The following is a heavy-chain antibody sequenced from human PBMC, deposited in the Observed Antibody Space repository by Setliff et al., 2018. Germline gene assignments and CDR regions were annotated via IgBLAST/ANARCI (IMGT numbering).Heavy chain of an antibody. J-gene: IGHJ4*02. V-gene: IGHV1-2*04. Sequence: ASVKVSCKTSGYAFTDNYIHWVRQAPGQGLEWMGWINPKTGGTNYAQKFQGWVTMTRDTSISTAYMELSRLRSDDTAVYYCARSGWLREYYFDYWGQGTLVTVSS. CDR2: INPKTGGT. CDR1: GYAFTDNY. CDR3: ARSGWLREYYFDY. D-gene: IGHD5-12*01.